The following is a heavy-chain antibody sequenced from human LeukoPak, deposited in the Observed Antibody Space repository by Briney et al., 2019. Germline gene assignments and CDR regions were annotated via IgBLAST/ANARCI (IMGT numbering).Heavy chain of an antibody. Sequence: GGSLRLSCAASEFTFSSYSMNWVRQAPGKGLEWVAVISYDGSNKYYADSVKGRFTISRDNSKNTLYLQTNSLRAEDTAVYYYARGAMAGYDGKGYYYYGMDVWGQGTTVTVSS. CDR1: EFTFSSYS. J-gene: IGHJ6*02. CDR3: ARGAMAGYDGKGYYYYGMDV. V-gene: IGHV3-30*03. CDR2: ISYDGSNK. D-gene: IGHD1-1*01.